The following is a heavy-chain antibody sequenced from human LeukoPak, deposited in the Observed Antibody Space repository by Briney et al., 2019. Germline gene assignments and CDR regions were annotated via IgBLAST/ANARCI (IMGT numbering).Heavy chain of an antibody. CDR3: TTFPYYYDSSYDAFDI. V-gene: IGHV1-18*01. D-gene: IGHD3-22*01. CDR2: ISAYNGNT. Sequence: ASVKVSCKASGYTFTSYGISWVRQAPGQGLEWMGWISAYNGNTNYAQKLQGRVTMTTDTSTSTAYMELRSLRSDDTAVYYCTTFPYYYDSSYDAFDIWGQGTMVTVSS. J-gene: IGHJ3*02. CDR1: GYTFTSYG.